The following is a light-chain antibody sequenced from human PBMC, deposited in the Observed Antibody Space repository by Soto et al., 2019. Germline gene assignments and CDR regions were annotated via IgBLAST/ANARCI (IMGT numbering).Light chain of an antibody. J-gene: IGLJ2*01. CDR1: YSDVGGYTY. CDR2: AVT. Sequence: QSALTQPRSVSASPGQSVTISCTGTYSDVGGYTYVSWYQHHPGKVPKLLIFAVTQRPSGVPGRFSGSKSGNTASLTISGLQADDEADYYCCSYGGNYNVIFGGGTKLTVL. V-gene: IGLV2-11*01. CDR3: CSYGGNYNVI.